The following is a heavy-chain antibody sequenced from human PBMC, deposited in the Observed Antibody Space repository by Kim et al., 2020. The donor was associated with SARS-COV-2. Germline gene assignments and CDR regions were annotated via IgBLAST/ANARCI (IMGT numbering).Heavy chain of an antibody. D-gene: IGHD3-16*01. CDR3: ARGVMGDGYNYYYYYGMDV. CDR2: ISSSSSTI. CDR1: GFTFSSYS. J-gene: IGHJ6*02. V-gene: IGHV3-48*04. Sequence: GGSLRLSCAASGFTFSSYSMNWVRQAPGKGLEWVSYISSSSSTIYYADSVKGRFTISRDNAKNSLYLQMNSLRAEDTAVYYCARGVMGDGYNYYYYYGMDVWGQGTTVTVSS.